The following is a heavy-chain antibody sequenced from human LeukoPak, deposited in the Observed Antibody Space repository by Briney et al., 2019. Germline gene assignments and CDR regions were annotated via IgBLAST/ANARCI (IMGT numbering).Heavy chain of an antibody. V-gene: IGHV1-69*01. D-gene: IGHD3-10*01. CDR1: GGTFISYA. J-gene: IGHJ6*02. CDR2: IIPIFGTA. CDR3: ASGGGVLWFGESGYYYGMDV. Sequence: SVKVSCKASGGTFISYAISWVRQAPGQGLEWMGGIIPIFGTANYAQKFQGRVTITADESTSTAYMELSSLRSEDTAVYYCASGGGVLWFGESGYYYGMDVWGQGTTVTVSS.